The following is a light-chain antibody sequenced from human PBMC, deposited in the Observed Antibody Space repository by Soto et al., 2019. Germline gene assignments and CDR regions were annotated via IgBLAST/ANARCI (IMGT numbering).Light chain of an antibody. Sequence: DIQMTQSPSSVSASVGDRVTITCRASQDISRWLAWYQQKPGKAPKLLIYGASNLQSGVPSRFSGSGSGTDFTLTISSLQPEDFATYYRQQATRFPVSFGGGTKVEIK. CDR1: QDISRW. J-gene: IGKJ4*01. V-gene: IGKV1-12*01. CDR3: QQATRFPVS. CDR2: GAS.